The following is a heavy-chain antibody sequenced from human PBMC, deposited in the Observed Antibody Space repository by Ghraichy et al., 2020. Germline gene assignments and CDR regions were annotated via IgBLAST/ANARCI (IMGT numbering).Heavy chain of an antibody. CDR1: GFSFSTYS. CDR3: VHLYSYGVSVDY. Sequence: LSLTCAASGFSFSTYSMNWVRQAPGGGLEWIAYISTASITIFYAESVQGRFIISRDNGENTLYLQMNDLREEDTAIYYCVHLYSYGVSVDYLGQGILVTVSS. CDR2: ISTASITI. J-gene: IGHJ4*01. V-gene: IGHV3-48*02. D-gene: IGHD3-16*01.